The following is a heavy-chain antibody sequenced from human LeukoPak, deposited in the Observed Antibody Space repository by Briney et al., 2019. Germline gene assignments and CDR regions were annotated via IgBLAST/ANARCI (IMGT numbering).Heavy chain of an antibody. Sequence: ASVKVSCKASGYTFTDYYMHWVRQAPGQGLEWMGWINPNSGGTKYAQKFQGRVTMTRDTSISTAYMELSRLRSDDTAVYYCARRPKNTYGYDYWGQGTLVTVSS. V-gene: IGHV1-2*02. J-gene: IGHJ4*02. CDR2: INPNSGGT. D-gene: IGHD5-18*01. CDR3: ARRPKNTYGYDY. CDR1: GYTFTDYY.